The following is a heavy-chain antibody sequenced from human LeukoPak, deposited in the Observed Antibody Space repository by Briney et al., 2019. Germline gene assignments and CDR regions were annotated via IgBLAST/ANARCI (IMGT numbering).Heavy chain of an antibody. Sequence: PGGSLRLFCAASGFTFRSYSMIWVPQAPGKAREWVSYISSSSSYIYYAASVKGRFTIYRDNAKNSLYLQMNSPRAEDTAVYYCARANYHDYWGQGTLVTVSS. CDR3: ARANYHDY. D-gene: IGHD5-24*01. J-gene: IGHJ4*02. CDR1: GFTFRSYS. V-gene: IGHV3-21*01. CDR2: ISSSSSYI.